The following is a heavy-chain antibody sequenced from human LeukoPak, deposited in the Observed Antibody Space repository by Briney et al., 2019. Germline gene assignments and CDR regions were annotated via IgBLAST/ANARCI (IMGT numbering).Heavy chain of an antibody. D-gene: IGHD1-26*01. CDR1: GGSVSSYY. V-gene: IGHV4-59*08. Sequence: SETLSLTCTVSGGSVSSYYWSWIRQPPGKELEWVGYIYYSGSTNYNPSLKSRVTISVDTSKNQFSLKLSSMTAADTAVYYCARGARGSYSYWGQGTLVTVSS. CDR3: ARGARGSYSY. CDR2: IYYSGST. J-gene: IGHJ4*02.